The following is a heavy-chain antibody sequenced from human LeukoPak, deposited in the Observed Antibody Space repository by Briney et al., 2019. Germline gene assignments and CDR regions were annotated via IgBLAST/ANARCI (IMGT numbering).Heavy chain of an antibody. CDR1: GGSFSGYY. Sequence: SETLSLTCAVYGGSFSGYYWSWIRQPPGKGLEWIGEINHSGSTNYNPSLKSRVTISVDTSKNQFSLQLNSVTPEDTAVYYCARETGSGSYGYWGQGTLVTVSS. CDR3: ARETGSGSYGY. V-gene: IGHV4-34*01. J-gene: IGHJ4*02. D-gene: IGHD3-10*01. CDR2: INHSGST.